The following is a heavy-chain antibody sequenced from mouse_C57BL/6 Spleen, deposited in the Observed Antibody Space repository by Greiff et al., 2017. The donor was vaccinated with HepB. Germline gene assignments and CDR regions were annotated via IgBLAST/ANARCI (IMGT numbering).Heavy chain of an antibody. CDR2: ISSGSSTI. Sequence: EVQLVESGGGLVKPGGSLKLSCAASGFTFSDYGMHWVRQAPEKGLEWVAYISSGSSTIYYADTVKGRFTISRDNAKNTLFLQMTSLRSEDTAMYYCARKDDGYLFAYWGKGTLVTVSA. CDR3: ARKDDGYLFAY. J-gene: IGHJ3*01. CDR1: GFTFSDYG. V-gene: IGHV5-17*01. D-gene: IGHD2-3*01.